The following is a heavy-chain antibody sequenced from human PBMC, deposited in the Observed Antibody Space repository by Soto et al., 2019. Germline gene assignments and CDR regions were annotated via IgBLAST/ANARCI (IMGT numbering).Heavy chain of an antibody. CDR2: INHSGST. CDR1: GGSFSGYY. Sequence: SETLSLTCAVYGGSFSGYYWSWIRQPPGKGLEWIGEINHSGSTNYNPSLKSRVSISVDTSKNQFSLQLNSVTPEDTAVYYCVRENSLIRGVLNAFDLWGQGTMVTVSS. D-gene: IGHD3-10*01. V-gene: IGHV4-34*01. CDR3: VRENSLIRGVLNAFDL. J-gene: IGHJ3*01.